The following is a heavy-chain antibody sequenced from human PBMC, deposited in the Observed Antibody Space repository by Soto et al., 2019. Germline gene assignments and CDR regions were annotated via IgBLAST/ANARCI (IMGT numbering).Heavy chain of an antibody. Sequence: EVQLVESGGGLVQPGGSLRLSCAASGFTVSTKYMSWVRQAPGKGLEWVSVIYSGGSTFYADSVRGRFTISRDNAKNTVSLQMSSLRAEDTGVYYCARDPWAADYWGQGTLVNVPS. D-gene: IGHD3-16*01. CDR1: GFTVSTKY. CDR2: IYSGGST. CDR3: ARDPWAADY. V-gene: IGHV3-66*01. J-gene: IGHJ4*02.